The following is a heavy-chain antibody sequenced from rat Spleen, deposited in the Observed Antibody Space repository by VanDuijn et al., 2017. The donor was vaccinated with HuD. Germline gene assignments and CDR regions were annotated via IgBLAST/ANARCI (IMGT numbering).Heavy chain of an antibody. CDR1: GFTFNNYW. CDR3: VRLYNNHGYWYFDF. Sequence: EVQLVESGGVLVQPGRSLKLSCAASGFTFNNYWMTWIRQAPGKGLEWVASITNAAGKVYYPDSVKGRFTISRDNAESTLYLQMNSLRSEDTATYYCVRLYNNHGYWYFDFWGPGTMVTVSS. D-gene: IGHD1-5*01. J-gene: IGHJ1*01. CDR2: ITNAAGKV. V-gene: IGHV5-31*01.